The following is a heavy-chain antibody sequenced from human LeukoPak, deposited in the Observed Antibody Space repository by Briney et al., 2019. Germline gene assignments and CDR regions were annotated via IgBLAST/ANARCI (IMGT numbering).Heavy chain of an antibody. D-gene: IGHD1-14*01. V-gene: IGHV3-66*01. CDR2: IYSGGRT. CDR3: ASEYSRNQNPRFDD. CDR1: GFTASSNY. Sequence: PGGSLRLSCAASGFTASSNYMSWVRQAPGKGLGWVSVIYSGGRTSYEESVKGRFTISRDNSKNKLYLQMTSLRAEDTAAYYCASEYSRNQNPRFDDWGQGAPVTV. J-gene: IGHJ4*02.